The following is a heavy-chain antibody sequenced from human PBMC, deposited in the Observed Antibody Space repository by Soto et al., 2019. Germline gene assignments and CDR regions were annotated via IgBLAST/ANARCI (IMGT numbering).Heavy chain of an antibody. J-gene: IGHJ1*01. CDR3: VKDESINWYSGHFRH. V-gene: IGHV3-9*01. CDR1: GFTFDDYA. CDR2: INWNSGSI. Sequence: EVQLVESGGGLVQPGRSLRLSCAASGFTFDDYAMHWVRQVPGKGLEWVSGINWNSGSIGDRDSVKGRFAISRDNAKNALHLQMNSLSAEDTAFYYCVKDESINWYSGHFRHWGQGTLVTVSS. D-gene: IGHD6-13*01.